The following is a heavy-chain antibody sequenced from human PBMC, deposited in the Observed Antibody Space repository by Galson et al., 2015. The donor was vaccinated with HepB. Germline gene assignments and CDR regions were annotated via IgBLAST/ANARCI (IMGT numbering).Heavy chain of an antibody. CDR1: GFTFSSYW. D-gene: IGHD1-26*01. Sequence: SLRLSCAASGFTFSSYWMRWVRHVPGKGLVWVARVRSDGSSTSYADSVKGRFTISRDNAKNTLYLQMNSLRAEETAVYYCARDKSGSQYYLDYWGQGTLVTVSS. CDR2: VRSDGSST. CDR3: ARDKSGSQYYLDY. J-gene: IGHJ4*02. V-gene: IGHV3-74*01.